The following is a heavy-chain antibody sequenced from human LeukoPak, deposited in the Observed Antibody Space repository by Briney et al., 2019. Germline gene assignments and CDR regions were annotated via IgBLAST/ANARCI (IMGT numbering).Heavy chain of an antibody. CDR3: ARHFLVGASPPLGFDP. D-gene: IGHD1-26*01. V-gene: IGHV5-51*01. CDR2: IYPGDSDT. CDR1: GYSFTSYW. J-gene: IGHJ5*02. Sequence: HGESLKISCKGSGYSFTSYWIGWVRQMPGKGLEWMGIIYPGDSDTRYSPSFQGQVTISADKSISTAYLQWSSLKASDTAMYYCARHFLVGASPPLGFDPWGQGTLVTVSS.